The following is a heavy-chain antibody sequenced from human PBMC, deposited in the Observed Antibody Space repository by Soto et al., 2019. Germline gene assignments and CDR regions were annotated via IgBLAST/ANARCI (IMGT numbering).Heavy chain of an antibody. CDR1: GFTFSSYS. Sequence: GGSLRLSCAASGFTFSSYSMNWVRQAPGKGLEWVSSISSSSSYIYYADSVKGRFTNSRDNAKNSLYLQMNSLRAEDTAVYYCARARGSSSWYDYWGQGTLVTVSS. CDR2: ISSSSSYI. D-gene: IGHD6-13*01. V-gene: IGHV3-21*01. CDR3: ARARGSSSWYDY. J-gene: IGHJ4*02.